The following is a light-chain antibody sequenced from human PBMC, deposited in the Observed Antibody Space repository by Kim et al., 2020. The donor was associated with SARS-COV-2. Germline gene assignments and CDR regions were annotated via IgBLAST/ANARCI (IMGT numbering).Light chain of an antibody. V-gene: IGKV1-33*01. CDR1: QDIRHY. CDR3: QQYDGLPPT. J-gene: IGKJ4*01. CDR2: DAS. Sequence: ASVGDRVTITCRASQDIRHYLNWYQQKPGKGPKLLIYDASNLEAEVPSRFTGSVSGPDFTFTISSLQPEDIATYYCQQYDGLPPTFGGGTKVEIK.